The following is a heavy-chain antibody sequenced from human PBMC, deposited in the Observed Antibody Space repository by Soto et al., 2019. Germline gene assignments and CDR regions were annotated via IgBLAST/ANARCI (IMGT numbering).Heavy chain of an antibody. CDR2: ISGSGGST. V-gene: IGHV3-23*01. Sequence: GGSLRLSCAASGFTFSSYAMSWVRQAPGKGLEWVSAISGSGGSTYYADSVKGRFTISRDNSKNTLYLQMNSLRAEDTAVYYCARDGSFWSGYYFDYWGQGTLVTVSS. CDR1: GFTFSSYA. D-gene: IGHD3-3*01. J-gene: IGHJ4*02. CDR3: ARDGSFWSGYYFDY.